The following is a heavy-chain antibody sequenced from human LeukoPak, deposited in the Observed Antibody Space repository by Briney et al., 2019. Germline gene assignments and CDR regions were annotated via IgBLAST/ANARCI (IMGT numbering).Heavy chain of an antibody. CDR2: IYYSGST. Sequence: TSETLSHTCTVSGGSISSYYRSWIRQPPGKGLEWIGYIYYSGSTNYNPSLKSRVTISVDTSKNQFSLKLSSVTAADTAVYYCARYYYDSSGYYSWVDYWGQGTLVTVSS. CDR3: ARYYYDSSGYYSWVDY. D-gene: IGHD3-22*01. J-gene: IGHJ4*02. CDR1: GGSISSYY. V-gene: IGHV4-59*01.